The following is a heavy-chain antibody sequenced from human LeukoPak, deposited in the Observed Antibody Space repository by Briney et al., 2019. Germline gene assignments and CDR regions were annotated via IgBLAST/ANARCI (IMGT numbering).Heavy chain of an antibody. CDR1: GFSFDDYV. D-gene: IGHD3-22*01. J-gene: IGHJ5*01. V-gene: IGHV3-43*02. Sequence: GGSLSLSCAAPGFSFDDYVIHWVRQAPGKGLEWVSLISGDGGSTFYADSVKGRFTISRDNSKNSLYLQMSSLRSEDTALYYCARKSDSSGWYHSWGQGTLVTVSS. CDR2: ISGDGGST. CDR3: ARKSDSSGWYHS.